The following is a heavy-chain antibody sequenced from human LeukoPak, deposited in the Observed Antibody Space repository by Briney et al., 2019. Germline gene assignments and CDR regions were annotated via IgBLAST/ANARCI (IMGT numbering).Heavy chain of an antibody. V-gene: IGHV3-21*01. CDR2: ISSSSSYI. CDR3: ARLGYCSGGSCYVDY. J-gene: IGHJ4*02. Sequence: GGSLRLSCAASGFTFSSYSMNWVRQAPGKGLEWVSSISSSSSYIYYADSVKGRFTISRHNAKNSLYLQMNSLRAEDTAVYYCARLGYCSGGSCYVDYWGQGTLVTVSS. D-gene: IGHD2-15*01. CDR1: GFTFSSYS.